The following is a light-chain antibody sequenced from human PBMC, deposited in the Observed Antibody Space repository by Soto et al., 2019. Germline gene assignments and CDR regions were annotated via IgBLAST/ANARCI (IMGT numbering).Light chain of an antibody. V-gene: IGKV3-20*01. CDR3: QPYATSPYT. J-gene: IGKJ2*01. CDR2: GAS. Sequence: EILLTQSPGTLSLSPGERATLSCRASQSVTSDYVAWYQQRPGQAPRLLIYGASFVVSGTPGRFSGGGSGAEFTLTISRLEPEDCAVYFCQPYATSPYTFGQGTKLEIK. CDR1: QSVTSDY.